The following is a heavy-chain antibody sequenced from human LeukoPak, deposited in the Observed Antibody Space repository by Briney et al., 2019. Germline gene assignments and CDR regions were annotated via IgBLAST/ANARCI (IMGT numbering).Heavy chain of an antibody. J-gene: IGHJ4*02. CDR2: IYSGGST. V-gene: IGHV3-53*01. D-gene: IGHD6-19*01. Sequence: GGSLRLSCAASGFNFNNAWLDWVRQTPGQGLEWVSVIYSGGSTYYADSVKGRFTISRDNSKNTLYLQMNSLRAEDTAVYYCARDLGGSSGLGYWGQGTLVTVSS. CDR1: GFNFNNAW. CDR3: ARDLGGSSGLGY.